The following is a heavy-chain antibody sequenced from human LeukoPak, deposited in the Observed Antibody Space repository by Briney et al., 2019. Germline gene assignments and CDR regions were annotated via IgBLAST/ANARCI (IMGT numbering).Heavy chain of an antibody. CDR2: IHHIGST. CDR1: RFSVGSGYY. V-gene: IGHV4-38-2*02. J-gene: IGHJ4*02. Sequence: SETLSLTCTVSRFSVGSGYYWGWIRQPPGQGLEWIGSIHHIGSTSYNPSLKSRVTISIDTSKNQFSLKLSSVTAADTAVYYCARVGGERLLDYWGQGTLVTVSS. D-gene: IGHD3-16*01. CDR3: ARVGGERLLDY.